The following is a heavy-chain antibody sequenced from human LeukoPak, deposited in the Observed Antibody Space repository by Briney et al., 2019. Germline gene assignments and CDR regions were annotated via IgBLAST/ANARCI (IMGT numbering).Heavy chain of an antibody. CDR2: ISSSSSTI. J-gene: IGHJ4*02. CDR1: GFTFSSFS. CDR3: TTDIVQGTDSSGYN. D-gene: IGHD3-22*01. Sequence: GGSLRLSCAASGFTFSSFSMNWVRQAPGKGLEWVSYISSSSSTIYYADSVKGRFTISRDNAKNSLYLQMNSLKTEDTAVYYCTTDIVQGTDSSGYNWGQGTLVTVSS. V-gene: IGHV3-48*04.